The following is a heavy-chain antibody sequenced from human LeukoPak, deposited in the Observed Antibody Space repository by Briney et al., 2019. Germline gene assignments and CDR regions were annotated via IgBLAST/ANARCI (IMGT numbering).Heavy chain of an antibody. Sequence: SETLSLTCAVYGGSFSGYYWSWIRQPPGKGLEWIGEINHSGSTNYNPSLKSRVTISVDTSKNQFSLKLSSVTAADTAVYYCARDGGWPSFEYWGQGTLVTVSS. D-gene: IGHD6-19*01. CDR2: INHSGST. V-gene: IGHV4-34*01. J-gene: IGHJ4*02. CDR3: ARDGGWPSFEY. CDR1: GGSFSGYY.